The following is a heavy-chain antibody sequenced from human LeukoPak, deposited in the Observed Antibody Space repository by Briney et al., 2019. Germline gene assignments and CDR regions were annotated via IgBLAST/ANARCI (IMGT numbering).Heavy chain of an antibody. D-gene: IGHD4-11*01. CDR1: GYSISIGYY. J-gene: IGHJ4*02. CDR3: ERGGTTDKPKRFDY. CDR2: IYHSGSS. V-gene: IGHV4-38-2*02. Sequence: SDTLSLTCTLSGYSISIGYYWGWIRQPPGTGLERIGCIYHSGSSYYNPSIKSRVTISVDTSKTQFSLKLSSVTAADTAVYYCERGGTTDKPKRFDYWGQGTLVTVSS.